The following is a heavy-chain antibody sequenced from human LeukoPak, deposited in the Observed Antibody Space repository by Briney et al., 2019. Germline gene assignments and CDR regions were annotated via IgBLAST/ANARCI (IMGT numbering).Heavy chain of an antibody. Sequence: SETLSLTCTVSGGSISSYYWSWIRQPPGKGLEWIGYIYYSGSTNYNPPLKSRVTISVDTSKNQFSLKLSSVTAADTAVYYCARGRSGGSWDYWGQGTLVTVSS. CDR2: IYYSGST. CDR3: ARGRSGGSWDY. J-gene: IGHJ4*02. CDR1: GGSISSYY. D-gene: IGHD2-15*01. V-gene: IGHV4-59*01.